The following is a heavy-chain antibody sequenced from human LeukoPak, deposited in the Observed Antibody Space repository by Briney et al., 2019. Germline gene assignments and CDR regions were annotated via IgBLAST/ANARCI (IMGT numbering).Heavy chain of an antibody. V-gene: IGHV4-59*11. D-gene: IGHD3-22*01. J-gene: IGHJ3*01. Sequence: SETLSLTCAVSDDSFSSHYWTWIRQPPGKELEWNWYISYIGSTNYNPSLKTRFTISIDTSKNQFTLKLISLTAADTADYYFGRDLVKLTKGFDFWGEGTMVGVSS. CDR2: ISYIGST. CDR3: GRDLVKLTKGFDF. CDR1: DDSFSSHY.